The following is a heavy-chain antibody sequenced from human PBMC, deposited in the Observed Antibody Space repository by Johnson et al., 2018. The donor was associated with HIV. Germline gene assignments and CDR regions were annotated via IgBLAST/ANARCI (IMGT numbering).Heavy chain of an antibody. V-gene: IGHV3-30*04. CDR3: TTDQGYYGDAFDI. D-gene: IGHD3-10*01. CDR2: ISYDGSNT. J-gene: IGHJ3*02. CDR1: GFTFSNNA. Sequence: VQLVESGGGVVQPGRSLRLSCAASGFTFSNNAIHWVRQAPGKGLEWVAVISYDGSNTYYADSVKGRFTISRDNSKNTLYLQMNSLKTEDTAVYYCTTDQGYYGDAFDIWGQGTMVTVSS.